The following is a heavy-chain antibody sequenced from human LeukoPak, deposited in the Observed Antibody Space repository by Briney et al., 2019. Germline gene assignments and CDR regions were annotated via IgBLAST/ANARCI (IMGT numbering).Heavy chain of an antibody. Sequence: ASVTVSCKASGYTFTSYDINWVRQATGQGLEWMGWMNPNSGNTGYAQKFQGRVTMTRNTSISTAYMELSSLRSEDTAVYYCARGKRVFVAVAGQYYFDYWGQGTLVTVSS. CDR1: GYTFTSYD. D-gene: IGHD6-19*01. CDR2: MNPNSGNT. CDR3: ARGKRVFVAVAGQYYFDY. V-gene: IGHV1-8*01. J-gene: IGHJ4*02.